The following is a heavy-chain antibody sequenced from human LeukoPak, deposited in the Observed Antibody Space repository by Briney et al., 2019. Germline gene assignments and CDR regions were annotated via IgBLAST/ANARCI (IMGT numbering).Heavy chain of an antibody. CDR3: ATGRSSGAFDY. D-gene: IGHD3-22*01. J-gene: IGHJ4*02. Sequence: ASVKVSCKASGYTFTSYGISWVRQAPGQGLEWMGGFDPEDGETIYAQKFQGRVTMTEDTSTDTAYMELSSLRSEDTAVYYCATGRSSGAFDYWGQGTLVTVSS. V-gene: IGHV1-24*01. CDR2: FDPEDGET. CDR1: GYTFTSYG.